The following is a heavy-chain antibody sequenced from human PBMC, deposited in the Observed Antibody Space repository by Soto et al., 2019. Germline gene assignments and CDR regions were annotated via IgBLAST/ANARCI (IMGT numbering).Heavy chain of an antibody. CDR3: ARDQRRGSGSYPHKG. D-gene: IGHD3-10*01. J-gene: IGHJ4*02. CDR2: IIPILGIA. Sequence: QVQLVQSGAEVKKPGSSVKVSCKASGGTFSSYTISWVRQAPGQGLEWMGRIIPILGIANYAQKFQGRVTITADKSTSTAYMELSSLRSEDTAVYYCARDQRRGSGSYPHKGWGQGTLVTVSS. CDR1: GGTFSSYT. V-gene: IGHV1-69*08.